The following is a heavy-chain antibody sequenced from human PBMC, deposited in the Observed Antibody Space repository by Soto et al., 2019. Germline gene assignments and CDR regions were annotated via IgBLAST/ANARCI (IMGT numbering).Heavy chain of an antibody. J-gene: IGHJ6*02. CDR2: ISYDGSNK. CDR1: GFTFSNYI. D-gene: IGHD5-18*01. Sequence: QLQLVEAGGGVVQPGRSLRLSCAASGFTFSNYIMHWVRQAPGKGLEWVAFISYDGSNKDYADSVKGRFPISRDNSKNTLYLQLSSLRPEDTAVYYCAGGDTYYAMGVWGQGTTVTVSS. CDR3: AGGDTYYAMGV. V-gene: IGHV3-30-3*01.